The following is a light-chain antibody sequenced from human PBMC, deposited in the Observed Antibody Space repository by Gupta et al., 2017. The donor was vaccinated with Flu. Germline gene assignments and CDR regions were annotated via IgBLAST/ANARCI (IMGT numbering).Light chain of an antibody. CDR1: QTTPSY. J-gene: IGKJ2*01. V-gene: IGKV1-5*03. CDR2: AAA. CDR3: QQDCTYVYT. Sequence: DNQMTHAPSTLSASVGDRVTITCRASQTTPSYLAWYQQKPGKAPKLLLYAAAIVESGLPSRFSGSGPSTQFTLTISSVLPDDFVSYYSQQDCTYVYTFGQGTKLEL.